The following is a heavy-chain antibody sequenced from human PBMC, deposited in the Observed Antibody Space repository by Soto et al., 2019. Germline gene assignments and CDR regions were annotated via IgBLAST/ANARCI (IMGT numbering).Heavy chain of an antibody. D-gene: IGHD3-3*01. CDR1: GFTFSSYA. CDR2: ISGSGGST. V-gene: IGHV3-23*01. CDR3: AKSGVKYYDFWSGYYREGYYFDY. Sequence: EVRLLESGGGLVQPGGSLRLSCAASGFTFSSYAMSWVRQAPGKGLEWVSAISGSGGSTYYADSVKGRFTISRDNSKNTLYLQMNSLRAEDTAVYYCAKSGVKYYDFWSGYYREGYYFDYWGQGTLVTVSS. J-gene: IGHJ4*02.